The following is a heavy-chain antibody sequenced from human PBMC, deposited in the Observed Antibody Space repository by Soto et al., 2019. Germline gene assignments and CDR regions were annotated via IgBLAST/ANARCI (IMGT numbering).Heavy chain of an antibody. D-gene: IGHD5-12*01. CDR2: ISVRSDFI. CDR1: GFTFSSYS. Sequence: EVQLVESGGVLVKPGGSLRLSCAASGFTFSSYSMNWVRQAPGKGLEWVSSISVRSDFIFYADSLKGRFTISRDNAKNSLYLQMNSLRTEDTAVYYCARAMPLCCGYDPYWGQGTLVTVSS. J-gene: IGHJ4*02. V-gene: IGHV3-21*01. CDR3: ARAMPLCCGYDPY.